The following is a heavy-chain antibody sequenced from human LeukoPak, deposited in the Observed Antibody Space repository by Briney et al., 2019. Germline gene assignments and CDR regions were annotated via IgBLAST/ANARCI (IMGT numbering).Heavy chain of an antibody. CDR3: ARVGWGWLQLMRNAFDI. CDR2: INHSGST. D-gene: IGHD5-24*01. J-gene: IGHJ3*02. CDR1: GGSFSGYY. Sequence: SETLSLTCAVYGGSFSGYYWSWIRQPPGKGLEWIGEINHSGSTNYNPSLKSRVTISVDTSKNQFSLKLSSVTAADTAVYYCARVGWGWLQLMRNAFDIWGQGTMVTVSS. V-gene: IGHV4-34*01.